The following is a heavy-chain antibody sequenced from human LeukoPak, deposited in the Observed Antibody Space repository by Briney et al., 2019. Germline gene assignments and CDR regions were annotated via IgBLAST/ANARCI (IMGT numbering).Heavy chain of an antibody. CDR1: GSTFSDYY. CDR3: ARVRERRYFDY. D-gene: IGHD1-1*01. CDR2: ISSSGSTI. V-gene: IGHV3-11*01. Sequence: GESLRLSCAASGSTFSDYYMSWIRQAPGKGLEWVSYISSSGSTIYYADSVKGRFTISRDNAKNSLYLQMNSLRAEDTAVYYCARVRERRYFDYWGQGTLVTVSS. J-gene: IGHJ4*02.